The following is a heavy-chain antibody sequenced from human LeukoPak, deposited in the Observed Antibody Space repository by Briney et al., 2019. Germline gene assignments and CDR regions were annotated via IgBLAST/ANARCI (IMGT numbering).Heavy chain of an antibody. J-gene: IGHJ4*02. CDR3: ARGMGFGEFSDYYFDY. Sequence: KSSETLSLTCTVSGGSISSGSYYWSWIRQPAGTGLEWIGRIYTSGSTDYNPSLKSRVSISVDTSKNQFSLKLSSVTAADTAVYYCARGMGFGEFSDYYFDYWGQGTLVTVSS. D-gene: IGHD3-10*01. CDR2: IYTSGST. V-gene: IGHV4-61*02. CDR1: GGSISSGSYY.